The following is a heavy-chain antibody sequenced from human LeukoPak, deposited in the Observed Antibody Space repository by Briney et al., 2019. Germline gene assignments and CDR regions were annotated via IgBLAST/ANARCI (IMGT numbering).Heavy chain of an antibody. CDR1: GYTFTGYY. CDR3: AREGRGWAFDI. Sequence: ASVKVSCKSSGYTFTGYYINWVRQAPGQGLEWMGWINPNSGGTNYAQKFQGRVTMTTDTSISTAYMELSRLRSDDTAVYYCAREGRGWAFDIWGQGTMVTVSS. CDR2: INPNSGGT. J-gene: IGHJ3*02. D-gene: IGHD2-15*01. V-gene: IGHV1-2*02.